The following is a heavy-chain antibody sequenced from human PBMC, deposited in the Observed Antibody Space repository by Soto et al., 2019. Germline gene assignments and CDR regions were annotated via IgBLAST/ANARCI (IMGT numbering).Heavy chain of an antibody. V-gene: IGHV3-53*01. J-gene: IGHJ4*02. CDR1: GFTVSSNY. D-gene: IGHD5-12*01. Sequence: GGSLRLSCAASGFTVSSNYMSWVRQAPGKGLEWVSVIYSGGSTYYADSVKGRFTISRDNSKNTLYLQMNSLRAEDTAVYYCAKDRLGGYDYGFCHYWGQGTLVTVSS. CDR3: AKDRLGGYDYGFCHY. CDR2: IYSGGST.